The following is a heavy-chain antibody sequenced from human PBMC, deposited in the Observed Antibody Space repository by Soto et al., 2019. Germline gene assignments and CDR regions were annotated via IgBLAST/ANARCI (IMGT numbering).Heavy chain of an antibody. CDR2: IYYSGST. CDR3: ARPGCSGGSCYYGMDA. CDR1: GGSISSSSYY. Sequence: SETLSLTCTVSGGSISSSSYYWGWIRQPPGKGLEWIGSIYYSGSTYYNPSLKSRVTISVDTSKNQFSLKLSSVTAADTAVYYCARPGCSGGSCYYGMDAWGQGTTVTVSS. J-gene: IGHJ6*02. D-gene: IGHD2-15*01. V-gene: IGHV4-39*01.